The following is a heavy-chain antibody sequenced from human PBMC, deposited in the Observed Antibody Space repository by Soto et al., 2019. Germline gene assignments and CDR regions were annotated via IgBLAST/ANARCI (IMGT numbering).Heavy chain of an antibody. V-gene: IGHV1-46*01. CDR2: VNPSSGTT. J-gene: IGHJ3*02. CDR1: GYSFTTYN. CDR3: ARWARDAFHI. Sequence: QVQLVQSGAEVKKPGASVKVSCKASGYSFTTYNIHWVRQAPGQGLEWMGVVNPSSGTTSYAQKYQGRVTRTRDTSTSTVDMELSSLRSQDAAVYYCARWARDAFHIWGQGTVVTVSS.